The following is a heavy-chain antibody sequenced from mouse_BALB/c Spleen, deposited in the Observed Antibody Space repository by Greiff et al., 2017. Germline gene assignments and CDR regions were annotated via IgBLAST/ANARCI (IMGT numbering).Heavy chain of an antibody. Sequence: VQLQQSGAELAKPGASVKMSCKASGYTFTSYWMHWVKQRPGQGLEWIGYINPSTGYTEYNQKFKDKATLTADKSSSTAYMQLSSLTSEDSAVYNCARGGLVTTVVAENWYFDVWGAGTTVTVSS. CDR2: INPSTGYT. CDR1: GYTFTSYW. V-gene: IGHV1-7*01. CDR3: ARGGLVTTVVAENWYFDV. J-gene: IGHJ1*01. D-gene: IGHD1-1*01.